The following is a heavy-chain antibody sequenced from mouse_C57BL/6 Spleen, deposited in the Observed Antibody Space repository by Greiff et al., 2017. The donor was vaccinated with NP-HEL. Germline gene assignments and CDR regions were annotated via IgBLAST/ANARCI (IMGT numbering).Heavy chain of an antibody. D-gene: IGHD1-1*01. Sequence: QVQLKQSGAELVKPGASVKLSCKASGYTFTEYTIHWVKQRSGQGLEWIGWFYPGSGSIKYNEKFKDKATLTADKSSSTVYMELSRLTSEDSAVYFCARHEERGIYYYGSSSAWFAYWGQGTLVTVSA. V-gene: IGHV1-62-2*01. CDR2: FYPGSGSI. J-gene: IGHJ3*01. CDR1: GYTFTEYT. CDR3: ARHEERGIYYYGSSSAWFAY.